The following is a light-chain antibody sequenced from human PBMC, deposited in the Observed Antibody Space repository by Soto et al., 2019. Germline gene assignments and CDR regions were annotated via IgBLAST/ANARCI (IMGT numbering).Light chain of an antibody. Sequence: IVLTQSPGTLSLSPWERATLSCTASQTVTSDYLAWYQQKPVQAPRLLIYGASDRATGIPDRFSASGSGTAFTITISRLEPQDFAIYYCQQYGDSPLTFGGGTKVDIK. CDR3: QQYGDSPLT. V-gene: IGKV3-20*01. CDR1: QTVTSDY. CDR2: GAS. J-gene: IGKJ4*01.